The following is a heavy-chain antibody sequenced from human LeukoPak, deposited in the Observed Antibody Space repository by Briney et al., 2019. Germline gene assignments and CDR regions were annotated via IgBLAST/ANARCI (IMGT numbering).Heavy chain of an antibody. J-gene: IGHJ4*02. CDR1: GGSISSGGYY. V-gene: IGHV4-31*03. Sequence: SETLSLTCTVSGGSISSGGYYWSWTRQHPGKGLEWIGYIYYSGSTYYNPSLKSRVTISVDTSKSQFSLKLSSVTAADTAVYYCARDATVTTDYPGHFDYWGQGTLVTVSS. CDR3: ARDATVTTDYPGHFDY. CDR2: IYYSGST. D-gene: IGHD4-17*01.